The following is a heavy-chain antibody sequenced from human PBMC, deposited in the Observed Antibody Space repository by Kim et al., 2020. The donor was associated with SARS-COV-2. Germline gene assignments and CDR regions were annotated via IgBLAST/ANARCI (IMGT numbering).Heavy chain of an antibody. CDR3: ARGPNYDILTGYYRDY. J-gene: IGHJ4*02. Sequence: SVKGRFTISRDHSKSTLYLHMNSLRAEETAVYYCARGPNYDILTGYYRDYWGQGTLVTVSS. D-gene: IGHD3-9*01. V-gene: IGHV3-23*01.